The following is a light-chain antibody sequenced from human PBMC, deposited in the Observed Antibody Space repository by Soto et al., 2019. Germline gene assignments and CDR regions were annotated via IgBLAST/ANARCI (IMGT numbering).Light chain of an antibody. CDR3: QSHDSSLSGSI. CDR2: GNR. J-gene: IGLJ2*01. CDR1: SSNIGAGYD. Sequence: QPVLTQPPSVSGAPGQRVTISCTGSSSNIGAGYDVLWYQQLPGTAPKLLLYGNRNRPSGVPDRFSGSKSGTSASLAITGLQAEDEADYYCQSHDSSLSGSIFGGGTKVTVL. V-gene: IGLV1-40*01.